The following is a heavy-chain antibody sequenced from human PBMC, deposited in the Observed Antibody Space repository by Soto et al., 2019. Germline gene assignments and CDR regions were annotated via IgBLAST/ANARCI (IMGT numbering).Heavy chain of an antibody. V-gene: IGHV3-33*01. CDR3: ARGPGTSYFDY. Sequence: QVQLVESGGGVVQPGRSLRLSCAASGFTFSSYGMHWVRQAPGKGLEWVAVIWSGGSNENYADSVKGRFTISRDNSKNMLYLQINSLRAEDTAVYYCARGPGTSYFDYWGQGSLVTVSS. CDR2: IWSGGSNE. CDR1: GFTFSSYG. J-gene: IGHJ4*02. D-gene: IGHD2-2*01.